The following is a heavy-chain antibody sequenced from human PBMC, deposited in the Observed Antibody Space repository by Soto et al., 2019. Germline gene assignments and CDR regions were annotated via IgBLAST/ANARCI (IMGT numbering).Heavy chain of an antibody. CDR1: GFTFSSYA. J-gene: IGHJ2*01. CDR3: ARDGWGSNWYFDL. V-gene: IGHV3-23*01. CDR2: ISGSGGST. D-gene: IGHD3-16*01. Sequence: GWSLRLSCAASGFTFSSYAMSWVRQAPGKGLEWVSAISGSGGSTYYADSVKGRFTISRDKSKRTLFLQMNSLRVDDTAVYYCARDGWGSNWYFDLWGRGTLVT.